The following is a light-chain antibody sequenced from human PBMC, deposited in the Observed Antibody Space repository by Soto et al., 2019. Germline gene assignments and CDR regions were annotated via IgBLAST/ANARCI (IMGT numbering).Light chain of an antibody. V-gene: IGKV3-20*01. Sequence: EIVLTQSPGTLSLSPGERATLSCRASQSVSSSYLAWYQQKPGQAPRLLIYVASSRATGIPDRFSGSGSGTFFTLTISRLDAEDCAVYYCQQYGSARLTFGPGTKVDIK. CDR2: VAS. CDR3: QQYGSARLT. CDR1: QSVSSSY. J-gene: IGKJ3*01.